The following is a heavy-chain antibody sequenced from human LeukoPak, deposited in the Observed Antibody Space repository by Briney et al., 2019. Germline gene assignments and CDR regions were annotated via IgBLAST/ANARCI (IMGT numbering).Heavy chain of an antibody. CDR3: AKDILEYSSSSGYYFDY. J-gene: IGHJ4*02. Sequence: SWNRGSIGYADSVKGRFTISRDNAKNSLYLQMNSLRAEDTALYYCAKDILEYSSSSGYYFDYWGQGTLVTVSS. V-gene: IGHV3-9*01. D-gene: IGHD6-6*01. CDR2: SWNRGSI.